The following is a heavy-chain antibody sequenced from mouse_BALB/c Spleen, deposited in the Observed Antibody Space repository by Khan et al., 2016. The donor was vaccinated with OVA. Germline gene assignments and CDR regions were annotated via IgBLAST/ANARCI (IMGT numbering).Heavy chain of an antibody. D-gene: IGHD2-14*01. CDR2: IWGGGGT. Sequence: VQLVESGPGLVAPSQSLSITCTVSGFSLSRYNIHWVRQSPGKGLEWLGMIWGGGGTDYNSTLKSRLSIRKDNSKSQVLLKMNSLQTDDTAMYYCARAYYRYDGYYAMDYWGQGTSVTVSS. CDR1: GFSLSRYN. J-gene: IGHJ4*01. CDR3: ARAYYRYDGYYAMDY. V-gene: IGHV2-6-4*01.